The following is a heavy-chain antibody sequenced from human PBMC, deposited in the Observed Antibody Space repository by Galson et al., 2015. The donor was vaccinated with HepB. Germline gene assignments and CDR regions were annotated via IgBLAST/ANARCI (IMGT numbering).Heavy chain of an antibody. J-gene: IGHJ4*02. CDR1: GFTFSSYS. CDR2: ISSSSSYI. V-gene: IGHV3-21*01. D-gene: IGHD1-14*01. CDR3: ARGYHRKGVDY. Sequence: SLRLSCAASGFTFSSYSMNWVRQTPGKGLEWVSSISSSSSYIYYADSVKGRFTISRDNAKNSLYLQMNSLRAEDTAVYYCARGYHRKGVDYWGQGTLVTVSS.